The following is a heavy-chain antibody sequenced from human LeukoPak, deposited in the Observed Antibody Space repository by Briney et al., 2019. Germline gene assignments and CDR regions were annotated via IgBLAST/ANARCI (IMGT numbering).Heavy chain of an antibody. V-gene: IGHV3-48*01. J-gene: IGHJ4*02. CDR3: TRGPPDGSGNYYPGDF. CDR1: GFTFSSYS. Sequence: GGSLRLSCAASGFTFSSYSMNWVRQAPGKGLEWVSYISSSSSSTIYYADSVKGRFTISRDNAKNSLYLQTNSLRVEDTAVYYCTRGPPDGSGNYYPGDFWGQGTLVTVSS. CDR2: ISSSSSSTI. D-gene: IGHD3-10*01.